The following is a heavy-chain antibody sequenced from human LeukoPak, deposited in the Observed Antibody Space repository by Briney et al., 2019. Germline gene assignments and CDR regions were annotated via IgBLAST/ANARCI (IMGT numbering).Heavy chain of an antibody. J-gene: IGHJ5*02. V-gene: IGHV4-34*01. Sequence: PSETLSLTCAVYGGSFSGYYWSWIRQPPGKGLEWIGEINHSGSTNYNPSLKSRVTISVDTSKNQFSLKLSSVTAADTAVYYCASNMVRGDNWFDPWGQGTLVTVSS. CDR1: GGSFSGYY. CDR2: INHSGST. CDR3: ASNMVRGDNWFDP. D-gene: IGHD3-10*01.